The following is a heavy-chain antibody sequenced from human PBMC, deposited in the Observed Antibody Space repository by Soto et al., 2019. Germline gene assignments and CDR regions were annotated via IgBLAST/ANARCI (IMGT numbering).Heavy chain of an antibody. Sequence: SETLSLTCTVSGDSIGTTHSYWAWIRQSPGKGLEWIGNIHYSGSTYYMPSLRSRVTLSVDTSKNQISLKLSSVTAADTAVYYCASSPVTGIYYAMDVWGQGTTVTVSS. CDR2: IHYSGST. CDR3: ASSPVTGIYYAMDV. J-gene: IGHJ6*02. CDR1: GDSIGTTHSY. D-gene: IGHD6-19*01. V-gene: IGHV4-39*07.